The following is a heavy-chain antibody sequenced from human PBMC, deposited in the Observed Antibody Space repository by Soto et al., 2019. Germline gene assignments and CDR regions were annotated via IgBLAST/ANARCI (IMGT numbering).Heavy chain of an antibody. V-gene: IGHV1-69*06. J-gene: IGHJ3*02. CDR2: IIPIFGTA. CDR3: AIYHYDFWSGYSYLDAFDI. CDR1: GGTFSSYA. D-gene: IGHD3-3*01. Sequence: GASVKVSCKASGGTFSSYAISWVRQAPGQGLEWMGGIIPIFGTANYAQKFQGRVTITADKSTSTAYMELSSLRSEDTAVYYCAIYHYDFWSGYSYLDAFDIWGQGTMVTVSS.